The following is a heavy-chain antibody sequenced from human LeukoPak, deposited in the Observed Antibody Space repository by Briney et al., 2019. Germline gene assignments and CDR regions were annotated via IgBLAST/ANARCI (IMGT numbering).Heavy chain of an antibody. Sequence: GASVKVSCKASGYTFTGYYMHWVRQAPGQGLEGMGWINPNSGGTNYAQKFQGRVTMTRDTANSTPNRQLRSLRAADTAVHDGAREDGNYFDYWDQGPLVPVSS. D-gene: IGHD1-26*01. CDR1: GYTFTGYY. V-gene: IGHV1-2*02. J-gene: IGHJ4*02. CDR3: AREDGNYFDY. CDR2: INPNSGGT.